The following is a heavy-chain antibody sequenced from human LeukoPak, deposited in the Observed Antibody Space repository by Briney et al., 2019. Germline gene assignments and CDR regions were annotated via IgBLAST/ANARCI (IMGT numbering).Heavy chain of an antibody. CDR3: AKSGGSGLIDY. Sequence: SETLSLTCSVSGGSISSSSYYWDWIRQPPGKGLEWIGSIYYSANTYYNASLKSRVTIYIDTSKNQFSLDLSSVTAADTAVYYCAKSGGSGLIDYWGQGTLVTVSS. CDR1: GGSISSSSYY. D-gene: IGHD1-26*01. J-gene: IGHJ4*02. V-gene: IGHV4-39*01. CDR2: IYYSANT.